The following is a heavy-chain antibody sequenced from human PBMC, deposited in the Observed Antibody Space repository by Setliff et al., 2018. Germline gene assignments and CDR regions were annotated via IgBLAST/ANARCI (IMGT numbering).Heavy chain of an antibody. J-gene: IGHJ1*01. CDR1: GFTFSRYA. Sequence: PGGSLRLSCSASGFTFSRYAMHWVRQAPRKGLESVSAISSTGIPIYYAASVKGRFTISRDNSKNTLYLQMDSLRAEDTALYFCARDASGSYGTEYFQHWGQGTLVTVSS. CDR3: ARDASGSYGTEYFQH. D-gene: IGHD1-26*01. V-gene: IGHV3-64*04. CDR2: ISSTGIPI.